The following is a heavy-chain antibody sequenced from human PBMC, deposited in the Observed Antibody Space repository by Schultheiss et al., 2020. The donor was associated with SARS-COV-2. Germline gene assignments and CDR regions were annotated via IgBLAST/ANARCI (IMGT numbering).Heavy chain of an antibody. CDR2: IYYSGST. D-gene: IGHD6-19*01. CDR3: ATVSSGWYFGFDY. Sequence: GSLRLSCTVSGGSISSSSYYWGWIRQPPGKGLEWIGSIYYSGSTYYNPSLKSRVTISVDTSKNQFSLKLSSVTAADTAVYYCATVSSGWYFGFDYWGQGTLVTVSS. CDR1: GGSISSSSYY. V-gene: IGHV4-39*01. J-gene: IGHJ4*02.